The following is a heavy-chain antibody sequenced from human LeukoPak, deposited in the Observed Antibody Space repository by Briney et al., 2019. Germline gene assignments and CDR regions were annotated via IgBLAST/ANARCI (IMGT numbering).Heavy chain of an antibody. CDR3: ASNHGSGWYVGEY. CDR2: ISYDGSNK. D-gene: IGHD6-19*01. CDR1: GFTFSSYA. Sequence: GGSLRLSCAASGFTFSSYAMHWVRQAPGKGLEWVAVISYDGSNKYYADSVKGRFTISRDNSKNTLYLQMNSLRDEDTSVHFCASNHGSGWYVGEYWGQGSLVTVSS. V-gene: IGHV3-30-3*01. J-gene: IGHJ4*02.